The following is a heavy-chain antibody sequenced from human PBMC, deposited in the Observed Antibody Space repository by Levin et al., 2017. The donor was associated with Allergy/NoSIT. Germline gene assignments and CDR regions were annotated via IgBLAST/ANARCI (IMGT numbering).Heavy chain of an antibody. J-gene: IGHJ4*02. D-gene: IGHD4-23*01. Sequence: SQTLSLTCTVSGGSISSSSYYWGWIRQPPGKGLEWIGSIYYSGSTYYNPSLKSRVTISVDTSKNQFSLKLSSVTAADTAVYYCARQFPSLRWCFDYWGQGTLVTVSS. V-gene: IGHV4-39*01. CDR3: ARQFPSLRWCFDY. CDR2: IYYSGST. CDR1: GGSISSSSYY.